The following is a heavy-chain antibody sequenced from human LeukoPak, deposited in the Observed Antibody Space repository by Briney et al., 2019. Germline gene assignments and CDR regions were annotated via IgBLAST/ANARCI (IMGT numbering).Heavy chain of an antibody. V-gene: IGHV4-59*12. CDR2: IYHSGST. CDR3: ARDRGYSYGNAFDI. J-gene: IGHJ3*02. D-gene: IGHD5-18*01. Sequence: KTSETLSLTCTVSGGSISSYYWSWIRQPPGKGLEWIGYIYHSGSTYYNPSLKSRVTISVDRSKNQFSLKLSSVTAADTAVYYCARDRGYSYGNAFDIWGQGTMVTVSS. CDR1: GGSISSYY.